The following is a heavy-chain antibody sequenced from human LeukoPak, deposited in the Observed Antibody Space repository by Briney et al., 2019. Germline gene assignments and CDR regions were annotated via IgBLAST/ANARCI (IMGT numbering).Heavy chain of an antibody. D-gene: IGHD6-19*01. Sequence: SQTLSLTCAISGGSVSSNSAAWNWIRQSPSRGLEWLGRTYYRSKWYNDYAVSVKSRITINPDTSKNQFSLQLNSVTPEDTAVYYCARDKGIAVAGPEWFDPWGQGTLVTVSS. CDR2: TYYRSKWYN. V-gene: IGHV6-1*01. CDR1: GGSVSSNSAA. J-gene: IGHJ5*02. CDR3: ARDKGIAVAGPEWFDP.